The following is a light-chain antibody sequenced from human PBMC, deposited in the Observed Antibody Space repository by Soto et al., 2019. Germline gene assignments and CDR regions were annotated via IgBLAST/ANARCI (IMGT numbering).Light chain of an antibody. CDR1: NVGSRN. J-gene: IGLJ2*01. V-gene: IGLV3-21*01. CDR2: YDS. Sequence: SYELTQPPSVSVAPGETARISCGGNNVGSRNVHWYQQKPGQAPFLVIYYDSDRPSGIPERFSGSNSGNTATLIISRVEAGDEADYYCQVWEATGDQVVFGGGTKLTV. CDR3: QVWEATGDQVV.